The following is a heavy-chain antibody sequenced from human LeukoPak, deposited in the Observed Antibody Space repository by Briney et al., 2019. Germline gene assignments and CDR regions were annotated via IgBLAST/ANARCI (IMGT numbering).Heavy chain of an antibody. V-gene: IGHV3-23*01. CDR1: GFTFSSYP. Sequence: GGSLRLSCAASGFTFSSYPMHWVRQAPGKGLEWVSGIRGGGDNTVYADSVKGRFTISRDNSKDTVYLQINGLRVEDTAVYYCAREQSGTRGWYTVDYWGQGTLVTVSS. D-gene: IGHD6-19*01. CDR2: IRGGGDNT. J-gene: IGHJ4*02. CDR3: AREQSGTRGWYTVDY.